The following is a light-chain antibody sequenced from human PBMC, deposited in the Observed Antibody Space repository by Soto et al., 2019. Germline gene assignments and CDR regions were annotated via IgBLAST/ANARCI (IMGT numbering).Light chain of an antibody. CDR3: AAWDDSLKGRV. CDR2: INH. J-gene: IGLJ2*01. V-gene: IGLV1-44*01. CDR1: SSNIGSNP. Sequence: QSVLTQPPSASGTPGQRVTISCSGSSSNIGSNPVSWYQQLPGTAPKLLIYINHHRPSGVPDRFSGSRSGTSAALAISGLQSEDEGDYDCAAWDDSLKGRVFGGGTTLTVL.